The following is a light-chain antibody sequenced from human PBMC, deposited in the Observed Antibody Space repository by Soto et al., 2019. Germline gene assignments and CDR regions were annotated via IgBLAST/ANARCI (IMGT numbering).Light chain of an antibody. CDR3: QQYGSSRT. CDR2: GAS. Sequence: EIVLTQSPGTLSLSPGERATLSCRASQSVSSTYLAWYQQKPGQAPRLLIYGASSRATGILDRFSGSGSGTDFTLTISRLEPEDFAVYYCQQYGSSRTFGQGTKVEI. V-gene: IGKV3-20*01. CDR1: QSVSSTY. J-gene: IGKJ1*01.